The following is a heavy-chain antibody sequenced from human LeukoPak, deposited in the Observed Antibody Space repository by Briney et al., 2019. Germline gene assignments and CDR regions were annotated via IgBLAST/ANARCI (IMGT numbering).Heavy chain of an antibody. J-gene: IGHJ4*02. V-gene: IGHV1-69*05. CDR3: ARDHAVRRYFDWLSSSGPSY. D-gene: IGHD3-9*01. CDR1: GGTFSSYA. CDR2: IIPIFGTA. Sequence: GSSVKVSCKASGGTFSSYAISWVRQAPGQGLEWMGGIIPIFGTANYAQKLQGRVTMTTDTSTSTAYMELRSLRSDDTAVYYCARDHAVRRYFDWLSSSGPSYWGQGTLVTVSS.